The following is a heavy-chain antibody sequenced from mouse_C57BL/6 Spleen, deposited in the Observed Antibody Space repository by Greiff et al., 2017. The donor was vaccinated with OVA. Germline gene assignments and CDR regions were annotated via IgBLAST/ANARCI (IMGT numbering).Heavy chain of an antibody. CDR3: ERGSTDSRFAY. CDR2: INPGSGGT. D-gene: IGHD3-1*01. CDR1: GYAFTNYL. V-gene: IGHV1-54*01. J-gene: IGHJ3*01. Sequence: QVQLQQSGAELVRPGTSVKVSCKASGYAFTNYLIEWVKQRPGQGLEWIGVINPGSGGTNYNEKFKGKATLTADKSSSTAYMQLSSLTSEDSAVYCCERGSTDSRFAYWGKGTLVTVSA.